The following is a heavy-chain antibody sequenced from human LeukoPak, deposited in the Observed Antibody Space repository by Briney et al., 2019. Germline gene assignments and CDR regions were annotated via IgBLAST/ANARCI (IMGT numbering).Heavy chain of an antibody. D-gene: IGHD2-21*01. CDR2: ISYDGSNE. CDR3: AKEFNRGLPDY. J-gene: IGHJ4*02. Sequence: GGSLRLSCAASGFIFSDHCMDWVRQAPGKGLEWVAVISYDGSNEYYADSAKGRFTISRDNSKNTLYLQMSSLRAEDTAVYYCAKEFNRGLPDYWGQGTLVTVPS. V-gene: IGHV3-30*18. CDR1: GFIFSDHC.